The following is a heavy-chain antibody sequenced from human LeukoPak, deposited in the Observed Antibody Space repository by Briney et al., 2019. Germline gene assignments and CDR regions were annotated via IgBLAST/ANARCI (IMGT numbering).Heavy chain of an antibody. CDR3: AKDQGWYCSGGSCQHFDY. CDR1: GFTFSSYG. D-gene: IGHD2-15*01. Sequence: QPGGSLRLSCAASGFTFSSYGMHWVRQAPGKGLEWVAVISYDGSNKYYADSAKGRFTISRDNSKNTLYLQMNSLRAEDTAVYYCAKDQGWYCSGGSCQHFDYWGQGTLVTVSS. V-gene: IGHV3-30*18. CDR2: ISYDGSNK. J-gene: IGHJ4*02.